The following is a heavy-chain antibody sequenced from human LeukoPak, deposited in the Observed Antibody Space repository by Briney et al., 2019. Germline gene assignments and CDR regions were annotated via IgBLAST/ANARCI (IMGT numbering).Heavy chain of an antibody. CDR1: GGSISSVGYY. CDR2: IYYSGST. J-gene: IGHJ6*03. V-gene: IGHV4-31*03. D-gene: IGHD4-11*01. CDR3: ARGSTVTKWDYYYYYMDV. Sequence: PSETLSLTCTVSGGSISSVGYYWSWIRQHPGEGLEWIGYIYYSGSTYYNPSLKSRVTISVDTSKNQFSLKLSSVTAADTAVYYCARGSTVTKWDYYYYYMDVWGKGTTVTVSS.